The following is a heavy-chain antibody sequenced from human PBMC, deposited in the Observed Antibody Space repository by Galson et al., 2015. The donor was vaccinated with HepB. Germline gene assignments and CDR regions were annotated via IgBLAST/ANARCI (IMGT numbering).Heavy chain of an antibody. CDR1: GFIFSSHG. Sequence: TLRLSCAASGFIFSSHGMHWVRQAPGKGLEWVALISYDGSNKYYADSVKGRFTISRDNSKKILYLQMNSLRAEDTAVYYCARAGVFSSIAARPDYFDYWGQGTLVTVSS. V-gene: IGHV3-30*03. D-gene: IGHD6-6*01. CDR3: ARAGVFSSIAARPDYFDY. J-gene: IGHJ4*02. CDR2: ISYDGSNK.